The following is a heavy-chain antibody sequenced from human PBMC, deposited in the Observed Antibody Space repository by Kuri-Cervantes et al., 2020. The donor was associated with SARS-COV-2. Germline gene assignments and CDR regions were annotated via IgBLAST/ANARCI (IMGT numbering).Heavy chain of an antibody. D-gene: IGHD2-2*01. Sequence: GESLKISCAASGFTFSSYWMHWVRQAPGKGLVWVSRINSDGSSTSYADSVKGRFTISRDNAKNTLYLQMNSLRAEDTAVYYCARGGDIVVVPAAIEFLRRFDPWGQGTLVTVSS. V-gene: IGHV3-74*01. J-gene: IGHJ5*02. CDR1: GFTFSSYW. CDR2: INSDGSST. CDR3: ARGGDIVVVPAAIEFLRRFDP.